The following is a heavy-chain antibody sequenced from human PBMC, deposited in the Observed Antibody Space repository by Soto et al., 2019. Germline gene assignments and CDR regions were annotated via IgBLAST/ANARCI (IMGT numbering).Heavy chain of an antibody. D-gene: IGHD3-16*01. V-gene: IGHV3-7*05. J-gene: IGHJ4*02. CDR3: LTAIRGTLSFY. CDR2: IKQDGSDT. CDR1: GFTFSNYW. Sequence: GGSLRLSCAAAGFTFSNYWMGWVRRAPGTGLEWVATIKQDGSDTYYVDSVKGRFTISRDNADNSLYLQMNSLRVEDSAMYYCLTAIRGTLSFYWGQGTLVTVSS.